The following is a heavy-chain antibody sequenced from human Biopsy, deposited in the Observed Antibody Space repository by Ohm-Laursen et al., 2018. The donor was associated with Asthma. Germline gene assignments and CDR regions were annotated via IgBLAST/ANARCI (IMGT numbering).Heavy chain of an antibody. V-gene: IGHV4-31*03. CDR1: GYSISNGGYY. D-gene: IGHD5-24*01. J-gene: IGHJ4*02. CDR3: ARGPPVDRED. Sequence: SQTLSLTCSVSGYSISNGGYYWTWVRQRPGKGLEWIGNIYHRGNTKYNPSLKSRLSFSVDTSKNQFSLKLSSVTAADTAVYYCARGPPVDREDWGQGTLVTVSS. CDR2: IYHRGNT.